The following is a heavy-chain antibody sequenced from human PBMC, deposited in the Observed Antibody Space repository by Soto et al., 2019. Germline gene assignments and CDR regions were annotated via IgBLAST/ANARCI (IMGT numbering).Heavy chain of an antibody. J-gene: IGHJ5*02. CDR2: ISGSGGST. V-gene: IGHV3-23*01. Sequence: GGSLRLSCAASGFTFSSYAMSWVRQAPGKGLEWVSAISGSGGSTYYADSVKGRFTISRDNSKNTLYLQMNSLRAEDTAVYYCAKALGRTEARNWFDPWGQGTLVTVSS. CDR1: GFTFSSYA. CDR3: AKALGRTEARNWFDP. D-gene: IGHD4-17*01.